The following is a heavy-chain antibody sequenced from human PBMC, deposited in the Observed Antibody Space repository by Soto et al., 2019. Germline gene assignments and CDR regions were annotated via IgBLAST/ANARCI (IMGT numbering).Heavy chain of an antibody. D-gene: IGHD2-15*01. CDR1: GDSISTVDDF. Sequence: PSETLSHTYCVSGDSISTVDDFWAWIHQPPGQALEYIGYIYKSTTTYYNPSFESRVAISLDTSKSQFSLNVTSVTAADTAVYFCARGRYCLTGRCFPNWFDSWGQGTLVTVSS. CDR3: ARGRYCLTGRCFPNWFDS. J-gene: IGHJ5*01. CDR2: IYKSTTT. V-gene: IGHV4-30-4*01.